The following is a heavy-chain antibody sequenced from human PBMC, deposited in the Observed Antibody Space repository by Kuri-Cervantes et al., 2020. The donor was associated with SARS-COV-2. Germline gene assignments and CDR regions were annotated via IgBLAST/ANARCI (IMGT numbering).Heavy chain of an antibody. J-gene: IGHJ4*02. CDR1: GDSISSDGHF. V-gene: IGHV4-31*03. Sequence: LRLSCTVSGDSISSDGHFWTWIRQPPGKGPEWIGYIYSSGTSHYNPSLKSRVTISVDTSKNKFSLNLSSVTAADTAVYYCARDTRLGCSGTSCYSFFDYWGQGTLVTVSS. CDR2: IYSSGTS. D-gene: IGHD2-2*01. CDR3: ARDTRLGCSGTSCYSFFDY.